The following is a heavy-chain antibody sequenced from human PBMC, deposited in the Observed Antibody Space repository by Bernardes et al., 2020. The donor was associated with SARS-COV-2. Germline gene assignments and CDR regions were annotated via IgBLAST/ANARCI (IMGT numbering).Heavy chain of an antibody. D-gene: IGHD3-3*02. CDR2: ISPGGDST. V-gene: IGHV3-21*06. Sequence: GGSLRLSCAASGFTFGDYSMKWVRQAPGQGLEWVASISPGGDSTTYLDSGKGRFTISRDNANSSVHLQMNSLRAEYTDVYYFARELGITLGGAFRPLDCWCQGTLVTVSS. CDR1: GFTFGDYS. J-gene: IGHJ4*02. CDR3: ARELGITLGGAFRPLDC.